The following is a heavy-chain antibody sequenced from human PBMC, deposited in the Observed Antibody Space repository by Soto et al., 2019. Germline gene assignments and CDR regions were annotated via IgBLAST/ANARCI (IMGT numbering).Heavy chain of an antibody. CDR3: ARGYCSGGSCYSVSFDY. D-gene: IGHD2-15*01. Sequence: PSETLSLTCTVSGGSISSGGYYWSWIRQHPGKGLEWIGYIYYSGSTYYNPSLKSRVTISVDTSKNQFSLKLSSVTAADTAVYYCARGYCSGGSCYSVSFDYWGQGTLVTVSS. V-gene: IGHV4-31*03. CDR2: IYYSGST. J-gene: IGHJ4*02. CDR1: GGSISSGGYY.